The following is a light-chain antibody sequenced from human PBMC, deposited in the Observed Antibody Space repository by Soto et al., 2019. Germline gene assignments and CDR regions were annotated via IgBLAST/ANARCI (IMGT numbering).Light chain of an antibody. J-gene: IGLJ2*01. CDR2: EVN. CDR3: SSYAGFNKRV. V-gene: IGLV2-8*01. Sequence: QSALTQPPSASGSPGQSVTISCTGTSCDINGYDYVSWYQQHPGKAPQLMIYEVNKRPSGVPDRFSGSKSGETASLTVSGLQAEDEADYYCSSYAGFNKRVFGGGTKLTVL. CDR1: SCDINGYDY.